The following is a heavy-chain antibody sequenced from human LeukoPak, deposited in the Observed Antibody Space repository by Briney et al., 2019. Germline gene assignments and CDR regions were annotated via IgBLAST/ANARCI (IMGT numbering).Heavy chain of an antibody. V-gene: IGHV4-59*01. CDR3: ARPGRQDAYNGHYWYFDL. Sequence: PETLSLTCTVSGGSITNYYWNWIRQPPGKDLEWIGCVSYSGRTHYSSALKSRVTISVDTSKNQFSLNLRSVTAADTAVYYCARPGRQDAYNGHYWYFDLWGRGTLVTVSS. CDR1: GGSITNYY. CDR2: VSYSGRT. D-gene: IGHD5-24*01. J-gene: IGHJ2*01.